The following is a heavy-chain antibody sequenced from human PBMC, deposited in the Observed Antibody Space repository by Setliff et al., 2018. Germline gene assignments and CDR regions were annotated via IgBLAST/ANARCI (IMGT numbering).Heavy chain of an antibody. Sequence: SETLSLTCTVSGGSISSYYWSWIRQPPGKGLEWIGYVYTSGSTNYNPSLKSRVTISVDTSKNQFSLKLSSVTAADTAVYYCARSRGYKHDSSGYYYDHYYYYMDVWG. V-gene: IGHV4-4*08. CDR3: ARSRGYKHDSSGYYYDHYYYYMDV. CDR2: VYTSGST. CDR1: GGSISSYY. D-gene: IGHD3-22*01. J-gene: IGHJ6*03.